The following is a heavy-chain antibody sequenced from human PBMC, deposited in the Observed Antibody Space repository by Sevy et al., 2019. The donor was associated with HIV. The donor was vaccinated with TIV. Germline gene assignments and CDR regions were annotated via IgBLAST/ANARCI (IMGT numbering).Heavy chain of an antibody. CDR3: ARTTVTTLSSARNNWFDP. J-gene: IGHJ5*02. CDR2: IYYSGTT. D-gene: IGHD4-4*01. V-gene: IGHV4-59*12. Sequence: SETLSLTCTVSGGSISSYYWSWIRQPPGKGLEWIGYIYYSGTTYYNPSLKSRLRISVERSENTLSLSLRSVTAADTAVYYCARTTVTTLSSARNNWFDPWGQGTLVTVSS. CDR1: GGSISSYY.